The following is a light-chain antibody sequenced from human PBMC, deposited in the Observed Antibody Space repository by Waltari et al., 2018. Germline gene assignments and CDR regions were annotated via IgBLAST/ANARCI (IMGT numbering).Light chain of an antibody. CDR3: ETWHSNTQV. J-gene: IGLJ2*01. Sequence: QPVLTQSSSASASLGSSVKLTCTLSSGQSSYIIAWHQQQPGKAPRYLMKLEGSGSYSKGSGVPYRFSGSSSVADRYLIISNIQSEDEADYYCETWHSNTQVFGGGTKLTVL. CDR2: LEGSGSY. CDR1: SGQSSYI. V-gene: IGLV4-60*03.